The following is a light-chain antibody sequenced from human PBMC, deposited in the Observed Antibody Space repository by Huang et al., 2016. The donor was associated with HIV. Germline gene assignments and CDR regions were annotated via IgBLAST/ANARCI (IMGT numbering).Light chain of an antibody. J-gene: IGKJ5*01. Sequence: DIQMTQSPSSLSASVGDRVTITCRASQGISNSLAWYQQKPGKAPKLLLYAASRLNSGVPSRFSGSGSGTDYTLTISSLQPEDFATYYCQQYYSTPPITFGRGTRLEIK. CDR3: QQYYSTPPIT. CDR2: AAS. CDR1: QGISNS. V-gene: IGKV1-NL1*01.